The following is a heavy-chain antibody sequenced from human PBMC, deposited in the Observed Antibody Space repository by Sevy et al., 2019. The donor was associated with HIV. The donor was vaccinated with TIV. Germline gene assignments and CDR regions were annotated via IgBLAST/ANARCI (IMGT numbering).Heavy chain of an antibody. CDR1: GYTFTSYD. D-gene: IGHD6-19*01. CDR2: MNPNSGNT. J-gene: IGHJ5*02. CDR3: AREGKGDRSGRFPANWFDP. V-gene: IGHV1-8*01. Sequence: ASVKVSCKASGYTFTSYDINWVRQATGQGLAWMGWMNPNSGNTGYAQKFQGRVTMTRNTSISTAYMELSSLRSEDTAVYYCAREGKGDRSGRFPANWFDPWGQGTLVTVSS.